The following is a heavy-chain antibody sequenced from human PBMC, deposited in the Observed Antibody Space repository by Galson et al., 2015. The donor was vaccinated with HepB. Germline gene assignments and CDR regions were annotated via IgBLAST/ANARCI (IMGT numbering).Heavy chain of an antibody. CDR1: GYTFTSYD. V-gene: IGHV1-8*01. CDR2: MNPNSGNT. D-gene: IGHD4-17*01. J-gene: IGHJ6*02. Sequence: SVKVSCKASGYTFTSYDINWVRQATGQGLEWMGWMNPNSGNTGYAQKFQGRVTMTRNTSISTAYMELSSLSSEDTAVYYCARGFSSGDYSYYYYYGMDVWGQGTTVTVSS. CDR3: ARGFSSGDYSYYYYYGMDV.